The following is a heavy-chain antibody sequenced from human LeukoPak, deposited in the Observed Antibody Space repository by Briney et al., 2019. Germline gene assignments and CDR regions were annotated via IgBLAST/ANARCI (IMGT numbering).Heavy chain of an antibody. CDR1: VFNFNTYT. D-gene: IGHD4-17*01. J-gene: IGHJ4*02. Sequence: PGGSLRLSCAASVFNFNTYTMNWVRQAPGKGLEWVSSISSDSSYIYYADAVHGRFTVSRDNAKYSLYLQMNSLRAEDTAVYYCVRGSYGAYDYWGQGSLVTVSS. CDR3: VRGSYGAYDY. CDR2: ISSDSSYI. V-gene: IGHV3-21*01.